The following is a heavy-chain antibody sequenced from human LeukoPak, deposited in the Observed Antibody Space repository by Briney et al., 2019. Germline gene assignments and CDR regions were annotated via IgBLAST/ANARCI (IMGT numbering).Heavy chain of an antibody. CDR2: INHSGST. Sequence: PLETLSLTCAVYGGSFSGYYWSWIRQPPGKGLEWIGEINHSGSTNYNPSLKSRVTISVDTSKNQFSLKLSSVTAADTAVYYCARVQTSQIVLTGYFDYWGQGTLATVSS. J-gene: IGHJ4*02. D-gene: IGHD3-9*01. CDR1: GGSFSGYY. CDR3: ARVQTSQIVLTGYFDY. V-gene: IGHV4-34*01.